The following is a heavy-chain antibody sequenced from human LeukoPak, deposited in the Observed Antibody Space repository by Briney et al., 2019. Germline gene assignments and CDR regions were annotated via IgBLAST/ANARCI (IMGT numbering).Heavy chain of an antibody. CDR3: ATDMTTDAFDI. Sequence: GGSLRLSCAASGFTLSSNYMSWVRQAPGKGLEWVSVIYSGGSTYYADSVKGRFTISRDNSKNTLYLQMNSLRAEDTAVYYCATDMTTDAFDIWGQGTMVTVSS. CDR2: IYSGGST. V-gene: IGHV3-53*01. D-gene: IGHD1-1*01. CDR1: GFTLSSNY. J-gene: IGHJ3*02.